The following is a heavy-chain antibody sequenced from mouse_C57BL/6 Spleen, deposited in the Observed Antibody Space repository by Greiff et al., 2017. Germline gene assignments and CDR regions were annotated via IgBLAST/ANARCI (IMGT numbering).Heavy chain of an antibody. Sequence: EVQLMESGEGLVKPGGSLKLSCAASGFTFSSYAMSWVRQTPEKRLEWVAYISSGGDYIYYADTVKGRFTISRDNARNTLYLQMSSLKSEDTAMYYCTSDRDTTVVGYYLDYWGQGTTLTVSS. CDR2: ISSGGDYI. CDR3: TSDRDTTVVGYYLDY. CDR1: GFTFSSYA. D-gene: IGHD1-1*01. J-gene: IGHJ2*01. V-gene: IGHV5-9-1*02.